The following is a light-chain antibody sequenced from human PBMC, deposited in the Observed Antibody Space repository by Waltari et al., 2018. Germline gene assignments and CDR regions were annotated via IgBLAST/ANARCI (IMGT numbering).Light chain of an antibody. Sequence: QSVLTQPPSVSEAPRQRVTISCSGSTSNIANNAINWYQQLPGNAPKLLIYYDDLLRSARSAPFSASKSGASGSLAISGCQSEGEADYYCSGWADSLNGQVFGGGTKLTVL. V-gene: IGLV1-36*01. CDR3: SGWADSLNGQV. CDR1: TSNIANNA. J-gene: IGLJ2*01. CDR2: YDD.